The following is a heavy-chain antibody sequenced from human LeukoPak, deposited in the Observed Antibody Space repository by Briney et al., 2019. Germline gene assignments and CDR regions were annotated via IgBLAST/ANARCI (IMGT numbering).Heavy chain of an antibody. J-gene: IGHJ4*02. CDR3: ARVFSASYYDSGGYLYY. Sequence: PGGSLRLSCTVSGFTLSSYEMSWIRQAPGKGLEWVSSIDYDGGSGHYADSVKGRFTISRDNSKNTLYLQMNSLRAEDTAVYYCARVFSASYYDSGGYLYYWGQETLVTVSS. V-gene: IGHV3-23*01. CDR1: GFTLSSYE. D-gene: IGHD3-22*01. CDR2: IDYDGGSG.